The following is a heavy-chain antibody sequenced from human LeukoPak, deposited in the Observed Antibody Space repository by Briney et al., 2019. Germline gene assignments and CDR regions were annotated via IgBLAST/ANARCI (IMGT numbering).Heavy chain of an antibody. D-gene: IGHD3-22*01. V-gene: IGHV1-2*02. CDR1: GYTFTGYY. Sequence: ASVKVSCKASGYTFTGYYMHWVRQAPGQGLEWMGWINPNSGGTNYAQKFQGRVTMTRDTSISTAYMELSRLRSDDTAVYCCARSPGVVVIRDFDYWGQGTLATVSS. CDR3: ARSPGVVVIRDFDY. CDR2: INPNSGGT. J-gene: IGHJ4*02.